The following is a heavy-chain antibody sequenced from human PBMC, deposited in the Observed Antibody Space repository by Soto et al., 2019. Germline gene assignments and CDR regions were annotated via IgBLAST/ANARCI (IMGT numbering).Heavy chain of an antibody. Sequence: QVQLMQSGTEVKKPGASVKVSCKASSETFASYDITWVRQAPGQGLEWMGWISTYNGNTKYAQNVQGRVSVTTDTSTSTAYMELRSLKSDDTAVYYCARVTRGSGDWFDPWGQGTVVTVSS. J-gene: IGHJ5*02. V-gene: IGHV1-18*01. D-gene: IGHD6-19*01. CDR1: SETFASYD. CDR3: ARVTRGSGDWFDP. CDR2: ISTYNGNT.